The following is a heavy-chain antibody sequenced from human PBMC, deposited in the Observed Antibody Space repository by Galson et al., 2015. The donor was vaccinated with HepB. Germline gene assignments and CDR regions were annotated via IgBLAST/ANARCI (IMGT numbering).Heavy chain of an antibody. CDR2: LSYDGSNK. CDR1: GFPFSIYG. V-gene: IGHV3-30*03. J-gene: IGHJ4*02. CDR3: NIVVISGDIDY. D-gene: IGHD2-2*02. Sequence: SLRLSCAASGFPFSIYGMHWVRQAPGKGLEWVAVLSYDGSNKYYADSVKGRFTISRDNSKNTLFPQMNSLRAEDTAVYYCNIVVISGDIDYWGQGTLVTVSS.